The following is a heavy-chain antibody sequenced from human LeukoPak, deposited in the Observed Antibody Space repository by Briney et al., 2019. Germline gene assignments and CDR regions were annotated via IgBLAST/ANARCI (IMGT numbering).Heavy chain of an antibody. J-gene: IGHJ4*02. CDR1: GFIVSSNY. CDR3: TRTEGAAARMY. D-gene: IGHD6-13*01. V-gene: IGHV3-66*03. CDR2: IYSCDST. Sequence: GGSLRLSCAACGFIVSSNYMRRVRQAPGKGLDWVSVIYSCDSTYYADSVKGRFTISRDNAKNTLYLQMNSLRAEDTAVYYCTRTEGAAARMYWGQGTLVTVSS.